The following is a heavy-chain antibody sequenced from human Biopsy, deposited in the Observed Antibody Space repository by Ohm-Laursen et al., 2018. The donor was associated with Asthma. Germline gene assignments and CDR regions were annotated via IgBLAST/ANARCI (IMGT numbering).Heavy chain of an antibody. J-gene: IGHJ4*02. V-gene: IGHV3-21*01. CDR3: SRDRGEGGCDFGRYDY. D-gene: IGHD5-12*01. CDR1: GFTFSTYS. CDR2: ISSTSTYI. Sequence: GSLRLSCAASGFTFSTYSMNWVRQAPGKGLEWVSSISSTSTYIYYADSVKGRFTISRDNAKNSLYLQMNSLRAEDTAVYYCSRDRGEGGCDFGRYDYWGQGTLVTVSS.